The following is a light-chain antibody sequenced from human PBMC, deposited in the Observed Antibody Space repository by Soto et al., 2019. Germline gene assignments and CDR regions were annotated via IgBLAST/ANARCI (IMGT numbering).Light chain of an antibody. CDR1: SGDIDSYNR. J-gene: IGLJ1*01. Sequence: QSVLTQPASVSGSPGQSITISCTGTSGDIDSYNRVSWYQQHPGKAPKLIIYEVTDRPPGVSNRFSGSKSGNTASLTISGLQAEDEAEYYCSSYTNINTRACVFGTGTKVTVL. V-gene: IGLV2-14*01. CDR3: SSYTNINTRACV. CDR2: EVT.